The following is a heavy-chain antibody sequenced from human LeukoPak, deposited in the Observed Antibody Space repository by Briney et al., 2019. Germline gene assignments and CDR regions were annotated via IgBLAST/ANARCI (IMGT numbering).Heavy chain of an antibody. J-gene: IGHJ4*02. CDR1: GFTFNDHA. V-gene: IGHV3-9*01. CDR3: VRDRAIHYYNGGGHLLDS. D-gene: IGHD2-8*02. Sequence: PGGSLRLSCVTSGFTFNDHAMHWVRQPPGKGLAWVSGISWTAAWDRNGVAYAESVYDRFTTSRDSAKRTLYLEMTSLRPEDTAFYYRVRDRAIHYYNGGGHLLDSWGQGTLVTVSS. CDR2: ISWTAAWDRNGV.